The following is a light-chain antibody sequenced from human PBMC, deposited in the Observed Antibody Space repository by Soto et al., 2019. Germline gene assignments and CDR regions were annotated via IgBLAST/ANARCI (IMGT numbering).Light chain of an antibody. CDR3: QTWGTGIVV. CDR2: LNSDGSH. CDR1: IRPSSYA. Sequence: QLVLTQSPSASASLGASVKLTCTLTIRPSSYAIAWHQQQPEKGPRYLMKLNSDGSHTKGDGIPDRFSGSSSGAERYLTVSSLQSDDEADYYCQTWGTGIVVFGGGTKLTVL. J-gene: IGLJ2*01. V-gene: IGLV4-69*01.